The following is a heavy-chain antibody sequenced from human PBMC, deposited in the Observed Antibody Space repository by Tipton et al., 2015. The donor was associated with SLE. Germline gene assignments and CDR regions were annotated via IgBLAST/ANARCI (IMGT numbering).Heavy chain of an antibody. J-gene: IGHJ6*02. Sequence: TLSLTCTVSGGSISSSSYYWGWIRQPPGKGLEWIGSIYYSGSTYYNPSLKSRVTISVDTSKNQFSLKLSSVTAADTAVYYCARGPRGSSRSDFYHAMDVWGQGTTVTVSS. CDR1: GGSISSSSYY. CDR2: IYYSGST. D-gene: IGHD3-16*01. V-gene: IGHV4-39*01. CDR3: ARGPRGSSRSDFYHAMDV.